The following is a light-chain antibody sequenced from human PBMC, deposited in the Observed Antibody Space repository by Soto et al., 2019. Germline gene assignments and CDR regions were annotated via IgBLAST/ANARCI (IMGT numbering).Light chain of an antibody. J-gene: IGKJ1*01. CDR3: QQSHSTPPT. V-gene: IGKV1-39*01. CDR2: AAS. CDR1: QSISNF. Sequence: DIQMTQSPSSLSASVGDRVTITCRASQSISNFLNWYQQRQGQVPQLLIYAASTLHTGVPSRFSGSGSGTAFTLTITSLQPEDFTTYYCQQSHSTPPTFGQGTKVEIK.